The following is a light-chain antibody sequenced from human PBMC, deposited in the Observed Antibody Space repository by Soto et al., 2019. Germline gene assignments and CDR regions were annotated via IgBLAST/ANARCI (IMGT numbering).Light chain of an antibody. Sequence: DIPLTQSPSSLSASVGHIVIIXWGASQSISSYLNWYQQKPGKAPNLLIYAASSLQGGVPSRFSGSGSGTDFTLTISSLQPEDFATYYCQQSYSTPPTFGGGTKVDIK. CDR3: QQSYSTPPT. V-gene: IGKV1-39*01. J-gene: IGKJ4*01. CDR2: AAS. CDR1: QSISSY.